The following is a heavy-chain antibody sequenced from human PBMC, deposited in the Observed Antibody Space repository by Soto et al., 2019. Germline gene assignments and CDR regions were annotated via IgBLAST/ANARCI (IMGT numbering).Heavy chain of an antibody. D-gene: IGHD3-16*02. CDR3: ARADEHMIKFGGVIVDYFDY. V-gene: IGHV3-74*01. CDR2: INSDGSST. J-gene: IGHJ4*02. Sequence: GGSLRLSCAASGFTFSSYWMHWVRQAPGKGLVWVSRINSDGSSTSYADSVKGRFTISRDNAKNTLYLQMNSLRAEDTAVYYCARADEHMIKFGGVIVDYFDYWGQGTLVTVSS. CDR1: GFTFSSYW.